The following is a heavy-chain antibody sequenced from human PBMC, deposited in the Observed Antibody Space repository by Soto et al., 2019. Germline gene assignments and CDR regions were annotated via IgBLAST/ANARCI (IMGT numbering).Heavy chain of an antibody. CDR1: GFTLSSYA. CDR2: MSGSGGST. D-gene: IGHD2-2*01. Sequence: PGGSLRLSCAASGFTLSSYAMSWVRQAPGKGLEWVSGMSGSGGSTYYADSVKGRFTISRDSSKNTLYLQMISLRAEDTAVYHCAKAYCIISSCENLNPFGVKYYYNVMDVWGKGTTVTVSS. J-gene: IGHJ6*04. CDR3: AKAYCIISSCENLNPFGVKYYYNVMDV. V-gene: IGHV3-23*01.